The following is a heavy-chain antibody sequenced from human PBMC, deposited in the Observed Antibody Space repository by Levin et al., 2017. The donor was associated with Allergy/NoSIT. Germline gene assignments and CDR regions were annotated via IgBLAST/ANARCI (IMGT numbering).Heavy chain of an antibody. V-gene: IGHV3-11*01. D-gene: IGHD3-22*01. Sequence: GESLKISCAASGFSFGDYYMSWIRLAPGKGLEWVSYISSSGNTIHYADSVKGRFIISRDNAKDSLYLQMDSLRVEDTAVYFCARDRAFDSSVYWNTPDQYYFDYWGQGTLVTVSS. CDR2: ISSSGNTI. J-gene: IGHJ4*02. CDR3: ARDRAFDSSVYWNTPDQYYFDY. CDR1: GFSFGDYY.